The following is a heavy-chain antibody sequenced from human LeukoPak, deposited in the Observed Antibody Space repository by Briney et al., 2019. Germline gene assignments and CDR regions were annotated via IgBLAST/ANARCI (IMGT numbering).Heavy chain of an antibody. CDR2: IYPGDSDT. J-gene: IGHJ4*02. D-gene: IGHD3-10*01. V-gene: IGHV5-51*01. CDR1: VYSFTSYW. CDR3: ARGGSGSSLSAFDY. Sequence: THGDSLKISCKGSVYSFTSYWIGWVRQMPGKGLEWMGIIYPGDSDTRYSPSFQGQVTISADKSISPAYLQWSSLKASDTAMYYCARGGSGSSLSAFDYWGQGTLVTVSS.